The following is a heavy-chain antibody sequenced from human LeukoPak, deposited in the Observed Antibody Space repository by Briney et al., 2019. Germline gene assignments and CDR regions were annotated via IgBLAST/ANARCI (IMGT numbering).Heavy chain of an antibody. CDR2: IYYSGST. D-gene: IGHD2-15*01. Sequence: SETLSLTCAVYGGSFSGYYWSWIRQPPGKGLEWIGSIYYSGSTYYNPSLKSRVTISVDTSKNQFSLKLSSVTAADTAVYYCARRGGYCSGGSCYLFDYWGQGTLVTVSS. J-gene: IGHJ4*02. V-gene: IGHV4-34*01. CDR3: ARRGGYCSGGSCYLFDY. CDR1: GGSFSGYY.